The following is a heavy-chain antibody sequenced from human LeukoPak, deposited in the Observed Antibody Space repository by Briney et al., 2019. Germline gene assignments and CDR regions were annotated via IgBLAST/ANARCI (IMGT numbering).Heavy chain of an antibody. Sequence: GGSLRLSCAASGFTFSSYGMHWVRQAPGKGLEWVAVIWYDGSNKYYADSVKGRFTISRDNSKNALYLQMNSLRAEDTAVYYCAKDPGRLTTGGWFDPWGQGTLVTVSS. J-gene: IGHJ5*02. CDR3: AKDPGRLTTGGWFDP. CDR1: GFTFSSYG. D-gene: IGHD4-17*01. CDR2: IWYDGSNK. V-gene: IGHV3-30*02.